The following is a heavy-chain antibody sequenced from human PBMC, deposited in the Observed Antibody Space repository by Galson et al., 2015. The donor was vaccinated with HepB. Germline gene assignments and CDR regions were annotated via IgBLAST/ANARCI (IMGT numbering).Heavy chain of an antibody. Sequence: SLRLSCAASGFTFSSYSMNWVRQAPGKGLEWVSSISNSSSYIYYADSVKGRFTISRDNAKNSLYLQMNSLRAEDTAVYYCARDFRDGYNLPDYWGQGTLVTVSS. CDR2: ISNSSSYI. D-gene: IGHD5-24*01. J-gene: IGHJ4*02. CDR1: GFTFSSYS. V-gene: IGHV3-21*01. CDR3: ARDFRDGYNLPDY.